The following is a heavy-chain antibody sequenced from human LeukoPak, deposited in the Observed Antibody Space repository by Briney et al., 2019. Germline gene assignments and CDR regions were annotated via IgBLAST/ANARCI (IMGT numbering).Heavy chain of an antibody. CDR3: ASPNYYDSSGPYVHWFDP. Sequence: ASVKVSCKASGYTFTSYGISWVRQAPGQGLEWMGGIIPIFGTANYAQKFQGRVTITADKSTSTAYMELSSLRSEDTAVYYCASPNYYDSSGPYVHWFDPWGQGTLVTVSS. V-gene: IGHV1-69*06. CDR1: GYTFTSYG. D-gene: IGHD3-22*01. J-gene: IGHJ5*02. CDR2: IIPIFGTA.